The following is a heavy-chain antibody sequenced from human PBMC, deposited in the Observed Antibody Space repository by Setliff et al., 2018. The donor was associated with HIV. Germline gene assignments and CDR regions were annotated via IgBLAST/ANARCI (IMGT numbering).Heavy chain of an antibody. V-gene: IGHV1-69*13. D-gene: IGHD3-3*01. CDR1: GGAFSSYA. CDR2: IIPIFGTA. J-gene: IGHJ4*02. Sequence: SVKVSCKASGGAFSSYAISWVRQAPGQGLEWMGGIIPIFGTANYAQKFQGRVTITADESTSTAYMELSSLRSEDTAVYYCARDFTGGDGYNFWDYWGQGTLVTVSS. CDR3: ARDFTGGDGYNFWDY.